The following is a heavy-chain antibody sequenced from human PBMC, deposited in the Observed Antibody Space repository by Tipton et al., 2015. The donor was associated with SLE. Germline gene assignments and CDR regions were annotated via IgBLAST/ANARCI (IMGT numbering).Heavy chain of an antibody. CDR1: GGSISSSTYY. CDR3: ARVGRIFPFDY. D-gene: IGHD2-15*01. CDR2: IYYSGST. V-gene: IGHV4-39*01. J-gene: IGHJ4*02. Sequence: TLSLTCTVSGGSISSSTYYWGWIRQPPGKGLEWIGSIYYSGSTYYNPSLKSRVTISVDTSKNQFSLKLSSVTAADTAVYYCARVGRIFPFDYWGQGTLVTVSS.